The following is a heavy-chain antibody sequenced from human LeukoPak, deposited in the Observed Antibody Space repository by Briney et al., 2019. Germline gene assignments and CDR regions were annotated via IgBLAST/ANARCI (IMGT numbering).Heavy chain of an antibody. CDR1: GFTFSSYG. Sequence: GRSLRPSCAASGFTFSSYGMHWVRQAPGKGLEWVAVIWYDGSNKYYADSVKGRFTISRDNSKNTLYLQMNSLRAEDTAVYYCARERGVYYYYYGMDVWGQGTTVTVSS. J-gene: IGHJ6*02. CDR2: IWYDGSNK. V-gene: IGHV3-33*01. CDR3: ARERGVYYYYYGMDV.